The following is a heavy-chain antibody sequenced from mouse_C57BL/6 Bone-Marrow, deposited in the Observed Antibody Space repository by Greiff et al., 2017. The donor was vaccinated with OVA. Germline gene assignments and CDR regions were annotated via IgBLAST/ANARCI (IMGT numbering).Heavy chain of an antibody. CDR1: GYTFTSYW. J-gene: IGHJ4*01. Sequence: QVHVKQPGAELVKPGASVKMSCKASGYTFTSYWITWVKQRPGQGLEWIGDIYPGSGSTNYNEKFKSKATLTVDTSSSTAYMQLSSLTSEDSAVYYGAREGYYGSSYGYAMDYWGQGTSVTVSS. CDR3: AREGYYGSSYGYAMDY. V-gene: IGHV1-55*01. CDR2: IYPGSGST. D-gene: IGHD1-1*01.